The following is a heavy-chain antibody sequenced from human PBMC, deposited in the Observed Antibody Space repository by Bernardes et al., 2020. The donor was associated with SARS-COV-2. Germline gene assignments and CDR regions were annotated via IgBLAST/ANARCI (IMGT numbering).Heavy chain of an antibody. CDR1: GFTFSNYG. CDR2: ISYDGNFQ. D-gene: IGHD6-19*01. Sequence: GGSLRLSCAGSGFTFSNYGMHWVRQPPGKGLEWVATISYDGNFQNYGDSVKGRFTISRDNSKNTLFLQMNSLRGEDPAVYFCWIGAVAGTESFTFWGQGTPVTVSS. CDR3: WIGAVAGTESFTF. V-gene: IGHV3-30*03. J-gene: IGHJ4*02.